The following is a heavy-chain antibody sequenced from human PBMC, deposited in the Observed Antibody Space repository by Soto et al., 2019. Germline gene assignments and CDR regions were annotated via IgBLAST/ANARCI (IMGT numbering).Heavy chain of an antibody. CDR1: GFTVSDNY. CDR2: LYSGGRI. J-gene: IGHJ6*02. CDR3: ARADRDYAYALNV. D-gene: IGHD3-16*01. Sequence: EAQLVESGGGLIQPGGSLRLSCAASGFTVSDNYITWVRQAPGKGLEWVSLLYSGGRIYYADSVKGRFTISRDTSKTTLYLQKNSLRTENTAVHYCARADRDYAYALNVWGRGTTVTVS. V-gene: IGHV3-53*01.